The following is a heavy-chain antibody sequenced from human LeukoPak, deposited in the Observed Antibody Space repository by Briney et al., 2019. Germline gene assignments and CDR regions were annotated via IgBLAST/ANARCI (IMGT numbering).Heavy chain of an antibody. Sequence: SETLSLTCAVYGGSFSGYYWSWIRQPPGKGLEWIGETNHSGSTNYNPSLKSRVTISVDTSKNQFSLKLSSVTAADTAVYYCATLDYQKLGFDYWGQGTLVTVSS. J-gene: IGHJ4*02. CDR2: TNHSGST. CDR1: GGSFSGYY. V-gene: IGHV4-34*01. CDR3: ATLDYQKLGFDY. D-gene: IGHD3-16*01.